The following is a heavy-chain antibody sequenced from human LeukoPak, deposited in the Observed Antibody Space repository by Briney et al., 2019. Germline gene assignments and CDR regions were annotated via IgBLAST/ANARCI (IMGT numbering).Heavy chain of an antibody. Sequence: SETLSLTCAVYGGSFSVYYWSWIRQPPGKGLEWIGEINHSGSTNYNPSLKSRVTISVDTSKNQFSLKLSSVTAADTAVYYCASGAPGDYWGQGTLVTVSS. V-gene: IGHV4-34*01. J-gene: IGHJ4*02. CDR3: ASGAPGDY. CDR2: INHSGST. CDR1: GGSFSVYY.